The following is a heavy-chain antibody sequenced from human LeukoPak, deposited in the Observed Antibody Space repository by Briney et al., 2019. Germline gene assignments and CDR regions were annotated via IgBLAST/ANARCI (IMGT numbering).Heavy chain of an antibody. CDR2: ITSGGVTT. CDR1: GSTFSGYG. J-gene: IGHJ4*02. CDR3: AKQDGRGTYQYYFDY. V-gene: IGHV3-23*01. D-gene: IGHD1-26*01. Sequence: PGGSLRLSCAASGSTFSGYGMSWVRQAPGKGPEWVSTITSGGVTTYYADSVKGRFTISRDNSKNTLHLQMNSLRAEDTAVYYCAKQDGRGTYQYYFDYWGQGTLVTVSS.